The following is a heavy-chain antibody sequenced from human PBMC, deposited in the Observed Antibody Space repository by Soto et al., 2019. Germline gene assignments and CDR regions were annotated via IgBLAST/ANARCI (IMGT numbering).Heavy chain of an antibody. CDR3: ARGEGYSYADWFDP. CDR2: IYYSGST. V-gene: IGHV4-31*03. Sequence: SETLSLTCTVSGGSISSGGYYWSWTCQHPGKGLEWIGYIYYSGSTYYNPSLKSRVTISVDTSKNQFSLKLSSVTAADTAVYYCARGEGYSYADWFDPWGQGTLVTVSS. D-gene: IGHD5-18*01. J-gene: IGHJ5*02. CDR1: GGSISSGGYY.